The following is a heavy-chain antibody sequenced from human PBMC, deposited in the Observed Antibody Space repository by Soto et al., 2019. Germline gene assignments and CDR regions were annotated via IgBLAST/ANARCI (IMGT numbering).Heavy chain of an antibody. CDR3: ARDSRINFDC. J-gene: IGHJ4*02. CDR2: INAGNGNT. D-gene: IGHD2-15*01. V-gene: IGHV1-3*05. CDR1: GYTFTIYA. Sequence: QVQLVQSGAEEKKPGASVKVSCKASGYTFTIYAMDWVRQAPGQRLEWMGWINAGNGNTKYSQKFQGRVTITRDTSASTAYMELSSVRAEDTAVYYCARDSRINFDCWGQGTLVPVSS.